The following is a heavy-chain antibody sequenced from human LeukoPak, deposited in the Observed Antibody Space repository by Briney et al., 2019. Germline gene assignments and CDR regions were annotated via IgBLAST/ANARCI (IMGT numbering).Heavy chain of an antibody. CDR3: ARLYSSSWSRLIPGDAFDI. J-gene: IGHJ3*02. Sequence: ASETLSLTCTVSGGSISSDYWSWIRQPAGKGLEWIGRIYTSGSTNYNPSLKSRVTMSVDTSKNQFSLKLSSVTAADTAVYYCARLYSSSWSRLIPGDAFDIWGQGTMVTVSS. CDR2: IYTSGST. D-gene: IGHD6-13*01. CDR1: GGSISSDY. V-gene: IGHV4-4*07.